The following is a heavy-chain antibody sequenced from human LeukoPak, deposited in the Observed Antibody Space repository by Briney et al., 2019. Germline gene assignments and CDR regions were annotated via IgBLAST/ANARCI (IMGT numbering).Heavy chain of an antibody. CDR1: VGSISSGCYS. J-gene: IGHJ4*02. Sequence: PSESLSLTCAVSVGSISSGCYSWSWIRQPPGKGLEWIGYIYHSGSTYYNPSLKSRVTISVDRSKNQFSLKLSSVTAADTAVYYCARYNYYGDYGFDYWGQGTLVTVSS. CDR2: IYHSGST. CDR3: ARYNYYGDYGFDY. V-gene: IGHV4-30-2*01. D-gene: IGHD4-17*01.